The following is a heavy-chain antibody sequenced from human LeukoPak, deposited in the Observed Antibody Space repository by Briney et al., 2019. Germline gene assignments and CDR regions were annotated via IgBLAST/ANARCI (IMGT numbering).Heavy chain of an antibody. V-gene: IGHV4-39*01. Sequence: SETLSLTCTVSGGSVSSSSYYWGWIRQPPGKGLEWIGSIYYSGSTYYNPSLKSRVTISVDTSKNQFSLKLSSVTAADTAVYYCARTDYGDLIDYWGQGTLVTVSS. CDR3: ARTDYGDLIDY. J-gene: IGHJ4*02. CDR2: IYYSGST. D-gene: IGHD4-17*01. CDR1: GGSVSSSSYY.